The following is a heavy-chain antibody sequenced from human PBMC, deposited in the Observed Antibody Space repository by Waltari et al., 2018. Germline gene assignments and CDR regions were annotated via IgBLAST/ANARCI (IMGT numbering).Heavy chain of an antibody. J-gene: IGHJ4*02. CDR3: ARGLNNYYDSSGYYFDG. CDR1: GGPFSSYA. Sequence: QVQLVQSGAEVKKPGSSVKVSCKASGGPFSSYAISWVRQAPGQGLEWMGGIIPIFGTTNYAQKFQGRVTITTDESTSTAYMELSSLRSEDTAVYYCARGLNNYYDSSGYYFDGWSQGTLATVSS. D-gene: IGHD3-22*01. V-gene: IGHV1-69*05. CDR2: IIPIFGTT.